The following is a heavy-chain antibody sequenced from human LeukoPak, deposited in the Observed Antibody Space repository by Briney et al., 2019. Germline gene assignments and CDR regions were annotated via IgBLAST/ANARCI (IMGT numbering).Heavy chain of an antibody. CDR2: IYYSGST. J-gene: IGHJ4*02. Sequence: SETLSLTCTVSGGSISSYYWSWILQPPGKGLEWIGYIYYSGSTNYNPSLKSRVTISVDTSKNQFSLKLSSVTAADTAVYYCARDNKGLIDYWGQGTLVTVSS. D-gene: IGHD1/OR15-1a*01. CDR1: GGSISSYY. V-gene: IGHV4-59*01. CDR3: ARDNKGLIDY.